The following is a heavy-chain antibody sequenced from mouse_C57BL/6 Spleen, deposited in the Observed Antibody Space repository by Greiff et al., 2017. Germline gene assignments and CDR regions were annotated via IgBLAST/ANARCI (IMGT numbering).Heavy chain of an antibody. D-gene: IGHD1-1*01. V-gene: IGHV1-72*01. CDR2: IDPNSGGT. CDR1: GYTFTSYW. J-gene: IGHJ1*03. CDR3: ALAGSNYWYFDV. Sequence: QVQLQQPGAELVKPGASVKLSCKASGYTFTSYWMHWVKQRPGRGLEWIGRIDPNSGGTKYNEKFKSKATLTVDKPSSTAYMQLSILTSEDSAVYYCALAGSNYWYFDVWGTGTTVTVSS.